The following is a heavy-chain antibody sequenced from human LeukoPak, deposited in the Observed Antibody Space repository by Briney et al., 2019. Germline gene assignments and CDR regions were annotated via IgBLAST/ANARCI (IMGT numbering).Heavy chain of an antibody. CDR3: ARDVEGFGALGY. D-gene: IGHD3-10*01. Sequence: SETLSLTCTVSGGSISSYYWSWIRQPPGKGLEWIGYIYYSGSTNYNPSLKSRVTISVDTSKKQFSLKLSSVTAADTAVYYCARDVEGFGALGYWGQGTLVTVSP. J-gene: IGHJ4*02. CDR2: IYYSGST. V-gene: IGHV4-59*12. CDR1: GGSISSYY.